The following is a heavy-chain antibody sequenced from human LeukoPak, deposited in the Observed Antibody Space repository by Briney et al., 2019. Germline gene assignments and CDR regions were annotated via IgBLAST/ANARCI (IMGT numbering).Heavy chain of an antibody. CDR2: IYYSGST. V-gene: IGHV4-59*01. J-gene: IGHJ5*02. CDR1: GGSFSGYY. CDR3: ARAVKYYYDSSGYPKWFDP. D-gene: IGHD3-22*01. Sequence: SETLSLTCAVYGGSFSGYYWSWIRQPPGKGLEWIGYIYYSGSTNYNPSLKSRVTISVDTSKNQFSLKLSSVTAADTAVYYCARAVKYYYDSSGYPKWFDPWGQGTLVTVSS.